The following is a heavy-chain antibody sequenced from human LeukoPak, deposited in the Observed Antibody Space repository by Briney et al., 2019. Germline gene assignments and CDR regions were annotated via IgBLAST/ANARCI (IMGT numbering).Heavy chain of an antibody. CDR2: IYSGGST. V-gene: IGHV3-66*01. Sequence: GGSLRLSCAASGFTVSSNYMSWVRQAPGKGLEWVSVIYSGGSTYYADSVKGRFTISRDNSKNTLYLQMNSLRAEDTAVYYCARDPLTTVTTSLRGYWGQGTLVTVSS. CDR3: ARDPLTTVTTSLRGY. D-gene: IGHD4-17*01. J-gene: IGHJ4*02. CDR1: GFTVSSNY.